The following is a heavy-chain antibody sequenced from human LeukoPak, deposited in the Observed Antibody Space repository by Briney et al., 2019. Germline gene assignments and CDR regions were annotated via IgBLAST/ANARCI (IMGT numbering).Heavy chain of an antibody. V-gene: IGHV3-9*01. CDR3: VKDSLGATHSGNWFDP. CDR2: ISWNSGRR. J-gene: IGHJ5*02. D-gene: IGHD1-26*01. CDR1: GFTFDDYA. Sequence: GRSLRLSCAASGFTFDDYAMHWVRQAPGKGLEWVSGISWNSGRRDYADSVKGRFTISRDNAKNSLYLQMNSLRAEDTALYYCVKDSLGATHSGNWFDPWGQGTLVTVSS.